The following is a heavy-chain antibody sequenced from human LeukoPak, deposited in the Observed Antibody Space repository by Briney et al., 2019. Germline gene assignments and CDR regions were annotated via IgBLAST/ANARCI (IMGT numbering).Heavy chain of an antibody. V-gene: IGHV3-7*01. Sequence: GGSLRLSCAASGFTFSSYWMHWVRQAPGKGLEWVANIKQDGSEKYYVDSVKGRFTISRDNAKNSLYLQMNSLRAEDTAVYYCARLWEGEAFDYWGQGTLVTVSS. CDR1: GFTFSSYW. CDR3: ARLWEGEAFDY. CDR2: IKQDGSEK. D-gene: IGHD3-10*01. J-gene: IGHJ4*02.